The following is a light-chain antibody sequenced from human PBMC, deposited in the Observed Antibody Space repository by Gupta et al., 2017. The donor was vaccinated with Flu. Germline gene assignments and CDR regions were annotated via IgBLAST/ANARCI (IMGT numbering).Light chain of an antibody. CDR1: QSLVYSDGDSY. CDR2: KAF. J-gene: IGKJ1*01. CDR3: MHSTRWPWT. V-gene: IGKV2-30*01. Sequence: DAVMTQSPLSLAVTPGQPASISCRSSQSLVYSDGDSYVSWFHQRPGQSPRRLIYKAFNRDSGVPDRISGSGSGTDFTLKISRVEAEDVEVYYCMHSTRWPWTFGQGTKVEIK.